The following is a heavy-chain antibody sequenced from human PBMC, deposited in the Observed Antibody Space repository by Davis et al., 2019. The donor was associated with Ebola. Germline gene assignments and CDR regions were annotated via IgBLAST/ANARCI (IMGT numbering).Heavy chain of an antibody. Sequence: PGGSLRLSCAASGFTFRNYAIHWVRQAPGKGLEWVAVIAYDGTTQYYADSVKGRFTISRDNTKNSLYLQMSSLRAEDTAVYYCARPLEMTTPGWGQGTLVTVSA. CDR1: GFTFRNYA. CDR2: IAYDGTTQ. CDR3: ARPLEMTTPG. V-gene: IGHV3-30-3*01. D-gene: IGHD5-24*01. J-gene: IGHJ4*02.